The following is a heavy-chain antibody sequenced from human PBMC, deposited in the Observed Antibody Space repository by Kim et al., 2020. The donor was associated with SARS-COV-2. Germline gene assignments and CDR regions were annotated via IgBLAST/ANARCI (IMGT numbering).Heavy chain of an antibody. J-gene: IGHJ6*02. CDR3: ALLPDQYYYYYYGMDV. Sequence: GGSLRLSCAASGFTFSSYGMHWVRQAPGKGLEWVAVIWYDGSNKYYADSVKGRFTISRDNSKNTLYLQMNSLRAEDTAVYYCALLPDQYYYYYYGMDVWGQGTTVTVSS. CDR1: GFTFSSYG. D-gene: IGHD3-10*01. CDR2: IWYDGSNK. V-gene: IGHV3-33*01.